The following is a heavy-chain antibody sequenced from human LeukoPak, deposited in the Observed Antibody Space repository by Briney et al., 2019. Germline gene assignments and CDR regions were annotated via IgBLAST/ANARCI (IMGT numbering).Heavy chain of an antibody. J-gene: IGHJ6*02. Sequence: SVKLSCKAYGGTFNTYAFSLVRQAPGQGLEWMGRIIPMLGIPNYAQKFQGRVTITADKSTRTAYMELSSLRSEDTAVYYCARAGINYYYNGMDVWGQGTTVIVSS. V-gene: IGHV1-69*04. CDR3: ARAGINYYYNGMDV. D-gene: IGHD1-1*01. CDR2: IIPMLGIP. CDR1: GGTFNTYA.